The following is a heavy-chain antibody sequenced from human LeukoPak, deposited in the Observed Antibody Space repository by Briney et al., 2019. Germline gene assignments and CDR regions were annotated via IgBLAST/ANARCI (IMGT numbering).Heavy chain of an antibody. Sequence: PGGSLRLSCAASGFTFSSYAMSWVRQAPGKGLEWVAVLSSGGSHEYFADSVKGRFTISRDNSKNTLNLQMSSLRPEDTAVYYCAKEGATAGKMRFHFDYWGQGTLVTVSS. CDR3: AKEGATAGKMRFHFDY. CDR2: LSSGGSHE. J-gene: IGHJ4*02. CDR1: GFTFSSYA. D-gene: IGHD6-13*01. V-gene: IGHV3-30*18.